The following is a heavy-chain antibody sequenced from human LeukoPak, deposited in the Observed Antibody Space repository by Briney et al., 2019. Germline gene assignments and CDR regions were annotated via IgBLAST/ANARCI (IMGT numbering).Heavy chain of an antibody. CDR1: GFTFSSHR. V-gene: IGHV3-7*01. CDR3: ARDSEYSSSFAFDI. Sequence: PGGSLRLSCAASGFTFSSHRMTWVRQAPGKGLEWVANINQDGSERYYVDSAKGRFTISRDNAKNSLYLQMNSLRAEDTAVYYCARDSEYSSSFAFDIWGQGTMVTVSS. J-gene: IGHJ3*02. CDR2: INQDGSER. D-gene: IGHD6-13*01.